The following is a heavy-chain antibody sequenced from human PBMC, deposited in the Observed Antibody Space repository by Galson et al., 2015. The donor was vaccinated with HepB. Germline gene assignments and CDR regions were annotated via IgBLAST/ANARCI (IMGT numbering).Heavy chain of an antibody. J-gene: IGHJ2*01. CDR1: GFTFSDYY. V-gene: IGHV3-11*01. D-gene: IGHD2-21*02. CDR2: ISSSGSTI. Sequence: SLRLSCAASGFTFSDYYMSWIRQAPGKGLEWVSYISSSGSTIYYADSVKGRFTISRDNAKNSLYLQMNSLRAEDTAVYYCARDSRSGGGAYCGGDCYSGVWYFDLWGRGTLVTVSS. CDR3: ARDSRSGGGAYCGGDCYSGVWYFDL.